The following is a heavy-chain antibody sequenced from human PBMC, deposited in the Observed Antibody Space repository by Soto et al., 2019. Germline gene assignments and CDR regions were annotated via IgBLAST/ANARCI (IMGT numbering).Heavy chain of an antibody. CDR2: IWYDGSNK. CDR3: ARMEDSGYDYDAFDI. CDR1: GFTFSSYG. V-gene: IGHV3-33*01. D-gene: IGHD5-12*01. J-gene: IGHJ3*02. Sequence: QVQLVESGGGVVQPGRSLRLSCAASGFTFSSYGMHWVRQAPGKGLEWVAVIWYDGSNKYYADSVKGRFTISRDNSKNTLYLQMNSQRAEDTAVYYCARMEDSGYDYDAFDIWGQGTMVTVSS.